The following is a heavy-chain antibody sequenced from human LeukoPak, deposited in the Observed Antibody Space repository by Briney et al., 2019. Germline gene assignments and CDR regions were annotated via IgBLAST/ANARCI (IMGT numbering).Heavy chain of an antibody. CDR2: IGTTSGTT. V-gene: IGHV3-23*01. D-gene: IGHD6-19*01. CDR1: GFXFRDYA. CDR3: AGSYTRGWYAWGH. Sequence: GGSLRLSCVVSGFXFRDYAISWVRQAPGKGLEWVSRIGTTSGTTYYGDSVKGRCAISTDNSKNTLYLQMNSLRAEDTAVYYCAGSYTRGWYAWGHWGQGALVTVSS. J-gene: IGHJ4*02.